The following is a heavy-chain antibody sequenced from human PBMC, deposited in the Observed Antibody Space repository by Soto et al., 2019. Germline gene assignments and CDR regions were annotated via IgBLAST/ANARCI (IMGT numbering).Heavy chain of an antibody. D-gene: IGHD6-19*01. CDR2: ISYDGSNE. Sequence: QVQLVESGGGVVQPGRSLRLSCAASGFTLNTYGMHWVRQAPGKGLEWVAVISYDGSNEYYGDSVKGRFTIYRDNSKNALYLQMNSLRGEDTAVYCCAKAQSSAWYCFDSWGQGTLVTVSS. J-gene: IGHJ4*02. V-gene: IGHV3-30*18. CDR3: AKAQSSAWYCFDS. CDR1: GFTLNTYG.